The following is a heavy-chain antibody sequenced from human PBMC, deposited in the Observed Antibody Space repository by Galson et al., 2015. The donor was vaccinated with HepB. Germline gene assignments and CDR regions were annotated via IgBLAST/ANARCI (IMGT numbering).Heavy chain of an antibody. CDR3: ARAARRRDYYYGMDV. CDR2: IYYSGST. V-gene: IGHV4-59*01. D-gene: IGHD6-6*01. Sequence: QVQLQESGPGLVKPSQTLSLTCTVSGGSISSYYWSWIRQPPGKGLEWIGYIYYSGSTNYNPSLKSRVTISVDTSKNQFSLKLSSVTAADTAVYYCARAARRRDYYYGMDVWGQGTTVTVSS. CDR1: GGSISSYY. J-gene: IGHJ6*02.